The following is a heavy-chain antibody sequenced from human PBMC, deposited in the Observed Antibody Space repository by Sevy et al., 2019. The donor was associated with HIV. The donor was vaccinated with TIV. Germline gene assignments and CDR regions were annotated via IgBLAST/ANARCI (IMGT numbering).Heavy chain of an antibody. CDR3: ARDVDTPFVRSFDS. CDR2: ISSSSRTI. V-gene: IGHV3-48*02. CDR1: GLTFSSDS. Sequence: GGCLRLSCVVSGLTFSSDSMNWVRQAPGKGLEWLAYISSSSRTIYYADSVEDRFTISRDNDKKSVFLQMNNLRDEDSATYYCARDVDTPFVRSFDSWGQGTLVTVSS. D-gene: IGHD5-18*01. J-gene: IGHJ4*02.